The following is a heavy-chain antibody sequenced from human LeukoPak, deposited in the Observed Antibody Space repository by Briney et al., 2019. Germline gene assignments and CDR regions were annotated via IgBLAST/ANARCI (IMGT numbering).Heavy chain of an antibody. V-gene: IGHV3-73*01. D-gene: IGHD1-26*01. CDR2: IRSKANSYAT. CDR1: GLTFSGSA. J-gene: IGHJ4*02. CDR3: ARNLNSGYYYYFDY. Sequence: GGSLRLSCAASGLTFSGSAMHWVRQASGKGLEWVGRIRSKANSYATAYAASVKGRFTISRDDSKNTAYLQMNSLKTEDTAVYYCARNLNSGYYYYFDYWGQGTLVTVSS.